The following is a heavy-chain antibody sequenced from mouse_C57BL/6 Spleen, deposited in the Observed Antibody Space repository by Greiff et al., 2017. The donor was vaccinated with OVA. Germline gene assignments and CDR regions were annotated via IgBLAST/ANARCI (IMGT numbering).Heavy chain of an antibody. CDR1: GYTFTSYW. J-gene: IGHJ1*03. V-gene: IGHV1-53*01. CDR3: AREGITTVVATPWYFDV. Sequence: QVQLLQPGTELVKPGASVKLSCKASGYTFTSYWMHWVKQRPGQGLEWIGNINPSNGGTNYNEKFKSKATLTVDKSSSTAYMQLSSLTSEDSAVYYCAREGITTVVATPWYFDVWGTGTTVTVSS. CDR2: INPSNGGT. D-gene: IGHD1-1*01.